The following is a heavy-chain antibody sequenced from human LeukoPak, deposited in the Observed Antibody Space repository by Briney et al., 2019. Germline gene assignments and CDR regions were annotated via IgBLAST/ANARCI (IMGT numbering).Heavy chain of an antibody. Sequence: PSETLSLTCTVSGDSISTYYWSWIRQPPGKGLKWIAYIDYRGSTTYNPSLRSRVTISVDTSRNQFSLKLSSVTAADTAVYYCARSRSGYSYDHAAFEIWGQGTMVTVSS. CDR3: ARSRSGYSYDHAAFEI. D-gene: IGHD5-18*01. V-gene: IGHV4-59*01. CDR2: IDYRGST. CDR1: GDSISTYY. J-gene: IGHJ3*02.